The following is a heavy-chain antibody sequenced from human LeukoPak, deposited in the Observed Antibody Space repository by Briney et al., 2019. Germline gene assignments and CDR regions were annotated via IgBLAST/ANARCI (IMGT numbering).Heavy chain of an antibody. CDR1: GYTFTGNH. CDR2: IDPNSGGT. D-gene: IGHD3-16*01. J-gene: IGHJ3*02. Sequence: ASVKVSCKASGYTFTGNHIHWVRQAPGQGLEWMGWIDPNSGGTNFEQKFQGRVTMTRDTSTSTAYMELSRLRSDDTAVYYCARERGISAFDIWGQGTMVTVSS. CDR3: ARERGISAFDI. V-gene: IGHV1-2*02.